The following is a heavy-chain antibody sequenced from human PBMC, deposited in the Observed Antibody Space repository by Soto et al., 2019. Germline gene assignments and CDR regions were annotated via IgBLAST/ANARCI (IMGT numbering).Heavy chain of an antibody. J-gene: IGHJ3*02. CDR1: GFPFRVYS. CDR3: ARDATFGTKGGSFDI. D-gene: IGHD3-16*01. Sequence: GGSLRLSCAASGFPFRVYSMHLVRQSPGKGLEWVAVMWYDGTNKYYGESVKGRFTISRDNSENTLYLQMNRLRVEDTAVYYCARDATFGTKGGSFDIWGHGTLITVSS. CDR2: MWYDGTNK. V-gene: IGHV3-33*01.